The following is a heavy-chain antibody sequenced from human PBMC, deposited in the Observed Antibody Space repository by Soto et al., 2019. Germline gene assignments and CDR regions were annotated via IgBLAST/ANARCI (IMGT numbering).Heavy chain of an antibody. Sequence: QVQLVESGGGVVQPGRSLRLSCAASGFSFSSYGMHWARQAPGKGLEWVAVIWYDGSNKYYGDSVKGRFTISRDNSKNTLYLQMNSLRAEDTAVYYCARSPPGVAGRYYFDYWGQGTLITVSS. J-gene: IGHJ4*02. CDR2: IWYDGSNK. CDR1: GFSFSSYG. D-gene: IGHD6-6*01. V-gene: IGHV3-33*01. CDR3: ARSPPGVAGRYYFDY.